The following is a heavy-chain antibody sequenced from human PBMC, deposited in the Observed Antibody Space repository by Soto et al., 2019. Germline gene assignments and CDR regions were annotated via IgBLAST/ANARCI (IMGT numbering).Heavy chain of an antibody. CDR1: GFTFSSYA. CDR3: EKDSYYDTSGYSDFDY. V-gene: IGHV3-23*01. CDR2: INGSGGST. J-gene: IGHJ4*02. Sequence: GSLRLACAASGFTFSSYAMSWVRQAPGKGLEWVSAINGSGGSTYYADSVKGRFTISRDNSENTLYLQMNSLRAEDTAVYYFEKDSYYDTSGYSDFDYWGQVTLVTVSS. D-gene: IGHD3-22*01.